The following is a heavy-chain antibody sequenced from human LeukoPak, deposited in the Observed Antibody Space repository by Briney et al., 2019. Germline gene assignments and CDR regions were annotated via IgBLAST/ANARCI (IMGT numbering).Heavy chain of an antibody. CDR2: TYYRSTWYN. V-gene: IGHV6-1*01. CDR1: GDSVSSDSAA. CDR3: TRSFGYSYDYSYDMDV. Sequence: SQTLSLTCGISGDSVSSDSAAWNWIRQSPSRGLEWLGRTYYRSTWYNDYAVSVKSRITINPDTSKNQFSLQLNSVTPEDTAVYYCTRSFGYSYDYSYDMDVWGQGTTVTVSS. D-gene: IGHD5-18*01. J-gene: IGHJ6*02.